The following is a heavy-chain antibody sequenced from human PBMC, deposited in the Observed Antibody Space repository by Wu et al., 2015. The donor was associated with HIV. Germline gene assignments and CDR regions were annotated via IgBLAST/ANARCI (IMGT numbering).Heavy chain of an antibody. D-gene: IGHD6-19*01. V-gene: IGHV1-8*02. CDR1: GYTFTGYY. CDR3: ARGKLQEYNSGEGETWFDP. J-gene: IGHJ5*02. Sequence: QVQLVQSGAEVKKPGASVKVSCKASGYTFTGYYMHWVRQAPGQGLEWMGWMNPNSGNTGYAQKFQGRVTMTRNTSISTAYMELSSLRFEDMAVYYCARGKLQEYNSGEGETWFDPGAREPWSPSPQ. CDR2: MNPNSGNT.